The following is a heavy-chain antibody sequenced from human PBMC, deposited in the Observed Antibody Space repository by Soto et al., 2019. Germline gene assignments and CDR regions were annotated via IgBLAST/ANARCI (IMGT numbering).Heavy chain of an antibody. CDR1: GYTFTSYG. CDR3: ARDSPLSVSGYYYGMDV. CDR2: ISAYNGNT. V-gene: IGHV1-18*04. Sequence: ASVKVSCKASGYTFTSYGISWVRQAPGQGLEWMGWISAYNGNTNYAQKLQGRVTMTTDTSTSTAYMELRSLRSDDTAVYYCARDSPLSVSGYYYGMDVWGQGTTVTVSS. J-gene: IGHJ6*02.